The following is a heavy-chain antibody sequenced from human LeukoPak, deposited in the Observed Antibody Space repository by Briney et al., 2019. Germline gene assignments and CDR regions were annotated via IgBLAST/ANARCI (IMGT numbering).Heavy chain of an antibody. V-gene: IGHV4-59*08. CDR2: IYYSGST. J-gene: IGHJ6*03. CDR1: GGSISSYY. Sequence: SETLSLTCTVSGGSISSYYWSWIRQPPGKGLEWIGYIYYSGSTNYNPSLKSRVTISVDTSKNQFSLKLSSVTAADTAVYYCARVAYTYYYYYMDVWGKGTTVTVSS. D-gene: IGHD2-21*01. CDR3: ARVAYTYYYYYMDV.